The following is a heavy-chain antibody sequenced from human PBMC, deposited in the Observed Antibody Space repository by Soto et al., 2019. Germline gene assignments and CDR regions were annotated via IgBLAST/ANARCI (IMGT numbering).Heavy chain of an antibody. Sequence: PSETLSLTCTVSGGSISSGDYYWSWIRQPPGKGLEWIGYIYYSGSTYYNPSLKSRVTISVDTSKNQFSLKLSSVTAADTAVYYCARGSSSSWYYWFDPWGQGTLVTVSS. CDR3: ARGSSSSWYYWFDP. CDR1: GGSISSGDYY. V-gene: IGHV4-30-4*01. D-gene: IGHD6-13*01. J-gene: IGHJ5*02. CDR2: IYYSGST.